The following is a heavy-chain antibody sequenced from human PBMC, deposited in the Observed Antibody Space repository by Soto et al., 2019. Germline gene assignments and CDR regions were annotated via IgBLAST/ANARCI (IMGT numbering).Heavy chain of an antibody. CDR2: IRTKFYGGTT. CDR3: TRDALVPSVTYQNYSYYGIYV. CDR1: GFAFGDYG. V-gene: IGHV3-49*03. J-gene: IGHJ6*02. Sequence: PGGNLRLSCTASGFAFGDYGLSWFRQAPGKGLEWLSFIRTKFYGGTTQYAASVEGRFTISRDDSKSIAYLQMNSLETEDTAVYYCTRDALVPSVTYQNYSYYGIYVWGPVTMVIVAS. D-gene: IGHD2-2*01.